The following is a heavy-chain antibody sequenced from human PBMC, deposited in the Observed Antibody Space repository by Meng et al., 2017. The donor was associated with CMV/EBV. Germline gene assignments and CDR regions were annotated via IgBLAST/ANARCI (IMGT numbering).Heavy chain of an antibody. D-gene: IGHD1-26*01. CDR1: GYTFTGYY. CDR2: INPDSGGT. J-gene: IGHJ4*02. CDR3: ARGVGGTLWHDY. V-gene: IGHV1-2*02. Sequence: ASVKVSCKASGYTFTGYYMHWVRQAPGQGLEWMGWINPDSGGTNYAQKFQGRVPMTRDTSISKAYMELSSLRSDDTAVYYCARGVGGTLWHDYWGQGTLVTVSS.